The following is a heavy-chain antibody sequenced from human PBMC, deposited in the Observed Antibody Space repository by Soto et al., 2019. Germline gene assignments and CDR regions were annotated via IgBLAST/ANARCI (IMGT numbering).Heavy chain of an antibody. J-gene: IGHJ6*02. CDR3: ASSYSNYALIDYYYYGMDV. CDR2: INAGNGNT. D-gene: IGHD4-4*01. CDR1: GYTFTSYA. Sequence: QVQLVQSGAEVKKPGASVKVSCKASGYTFTSYAMHWVRQAPGQRLEWMGWINAGNGNTKYSQKFQGRVTITRDTTASNAYMDLSSLRSEDTAVYYFASSYSNYALIDYYYYGMDVWGQGTTVTVSS. V-gene: IGHV1-3*01.